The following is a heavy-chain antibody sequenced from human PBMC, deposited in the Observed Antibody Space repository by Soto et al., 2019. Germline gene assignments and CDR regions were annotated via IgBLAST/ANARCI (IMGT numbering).Heavy chain of an antibody. V-gene: IGHV4-39*01. CDR1: GGSISSSSYY. CDR2: IYYSGST. CDR3: ARQAARHSFDI. Sequence: QLQLQESGPGLVKPSETLSLTCTVSGGSISSSSYYWGWIRQPPGKGLAWIGSIYYSGSTYYNPSLTSRVTISVDTSQNQFSLKLSSVTSADTAVYYCARQAARHSFDICGQGKMVTVSS. J-gene: IGHJ3*02. D-gene: IGHD6-6*01.